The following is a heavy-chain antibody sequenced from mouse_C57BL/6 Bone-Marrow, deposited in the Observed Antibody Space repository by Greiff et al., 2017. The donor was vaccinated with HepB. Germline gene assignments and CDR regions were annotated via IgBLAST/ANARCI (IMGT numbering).Heavy chain of an antibody. V-gene: IGHV1-81*01. J-gene: IGHJ1*03. CDR2: IYPRSGNT. Sequence: VQLQESGAELARPGASVKLSCKASGYTFTSYGISWVKQRTGQGLEWIGEIYPRSGNTYYNEKFKGKATLTADKSSSTAYMELRSLTSEDSAVYFCAREETVPWYFDVWGTGTTVTVSS. CDR3: AREETVPWYFDV. CDR1: GYTFTSYG. D-gene: IGHD1-1*01.